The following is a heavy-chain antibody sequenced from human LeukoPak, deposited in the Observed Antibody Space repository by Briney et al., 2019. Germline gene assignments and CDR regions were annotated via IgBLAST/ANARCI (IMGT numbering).Heavy chain of an antibody. CDR3: ARGVNDFWSGYLYWFAP. CDR1: GGSLSGYN. Sequence: PSGTLCLSCAVSGGSLSGYNWSWSRQPLEREREGISFFYYTESTNYTPSLKSRVTISVDTSKNQFSLKLSYVTAADRAVYYCARGVNDFWSGYLYWFAPWGEGALVTDSS. CDR2: FYYTEST. D-gene: IGHD3-3*01. J-gene: IGHJ5*02. V-gene: IGHV4-59*01.